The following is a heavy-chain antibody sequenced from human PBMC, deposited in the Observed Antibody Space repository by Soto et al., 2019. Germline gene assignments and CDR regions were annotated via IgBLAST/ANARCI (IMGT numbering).Heavy chain of an antibody. CDR1: GSRFSNYV. CDR2: IIPIFNST. J-gene: IGHJ4*02. Sequence: GASVKVSCKVSGSRFSNYVISWVRQAPGHGLEWLGRIIPIFNSTKYAQNFQGRVTITADKSTSTASLELSSLRSDDTAVYYCAREGRGEKAGYNGLVSLGYWGQGTLVTVSS. D-gene: IGHD2-2*02. V-gene: IGHV1-69*06. CDR3: AREGRGEKAGYNGLVSLGY.